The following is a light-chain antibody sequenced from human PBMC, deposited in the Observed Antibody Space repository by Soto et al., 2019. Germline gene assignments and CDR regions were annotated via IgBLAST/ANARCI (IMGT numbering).Light chain of an antibody. J-gene: IGKJ1*01. CDR2: GAS. CDR3: QQYGSSPKT. CDR1: QRVGSSY. V-gene: IGKV3-20*01. Sequence: DIVLTQSPGTLSLSPGGRATLSCRASQRVGSSYLAWYQQKPGQAPRLLIYGASSRATGIPDRFSGSGSGTDFTLTISRLEPEDFAVYYCQQYGSSPKTFGQGTKVDIK.